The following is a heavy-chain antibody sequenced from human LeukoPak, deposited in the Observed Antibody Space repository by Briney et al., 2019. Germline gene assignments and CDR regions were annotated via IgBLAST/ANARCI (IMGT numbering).Heavy chain of an antibody. D-gene: IGHD4-23*01. CDR1: GFSFSSSW. V-gene: IGHV3-74*03. CDR2: ISDDGTST. J-gene: IGHJ4*01. CDR3: ARSYGGFDY. Sequence: SGGSLRPSCAASGFSFSSSWMHWVRQAPGKGLMWVSRISDDGTSTTYAASVKGRFTMSRSNAKNTLSLQMDSLTAEDTAVYYCARSYGGFDYWGQGVLVTVSP.